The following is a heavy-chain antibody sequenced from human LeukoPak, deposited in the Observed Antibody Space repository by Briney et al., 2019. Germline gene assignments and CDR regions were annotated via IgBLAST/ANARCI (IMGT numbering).Heavy chain of an antibody. CDR3: AKLLGTATIFDY. D-gene: IGHD5-24*01. CDR1: GFTFSRNW. CDR2: INPDGSQK. Sequence: GGSLTLSCEASGFTFSRNWMSWVRQAPGKGLEWVANINPDGSQKYYVDSVKGRFTISRDNTKSSLSLQMNSLGAEDTAMYYCAKLLGTATIFDYWGHGTLVTVST. V-gene: IGHV3-7*01. J-gene: IGHJ4*01.